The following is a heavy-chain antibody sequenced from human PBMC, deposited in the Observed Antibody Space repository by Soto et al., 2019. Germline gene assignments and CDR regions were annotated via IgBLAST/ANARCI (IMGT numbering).Heavy chain of an antibody. CDR3: ARGNQYYDFWSGNGNWFDP. Sequence: ASVKVSCKASGYTFTSYGISWVRQAPGQGLEWMGWISAYNGNTNYAQKLQGRVTMTTDTSTSTAYMELRSLRSDDTAVYYCARGNQYYDFWSGNGNWFDPWGQGTLVTVSS. D-gene: IGHD3-3*01. J-gene: IGHJ5*02. V-gene: IGHV1-18*01. CDR1: GYTFTSYG. CDR2: ISAYNGNT.